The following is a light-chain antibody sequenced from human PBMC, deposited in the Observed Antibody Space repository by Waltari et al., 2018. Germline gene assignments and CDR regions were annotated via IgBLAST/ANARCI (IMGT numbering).Light chain of an antibody. CDR2: TAS. J-gene: IGKJ4*01. CDR3: QQSYSFPLS. CDR1: QSITTS. Sequence: DIQLTQSRSSLSASVGDRVTSSCRASQSITTSLNWYQQKPGEVHNILIHTASRLQGGVPSRFSGGGSGTDFTVTISSLQPEDFATYYCQQSYSFPLSFGGGTKVELK. V-gene: IGKV1-39*01.